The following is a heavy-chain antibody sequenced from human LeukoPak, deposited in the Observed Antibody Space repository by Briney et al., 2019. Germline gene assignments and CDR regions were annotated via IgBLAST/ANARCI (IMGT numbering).Heavy chain of an antibody. CDR1: GGSISSGDYY. Sequence: SETLSLTCTVSGGSISSGDYYWSWIRQPPGKGLEWVGYIYYSGSTYYNPSLKSRVTISVDTSKNQFSLKLSSVTAADTAVYYCARAESSPQTTVTYYYYYGMDVWGQETTVTVSS. CDR2: IYYSGST. CDR3: ARAESSPQTTVTYYYYYGMDV. V-gene: IGHV4-30-4*01. D-gene: IGHD4-17*01. J-gene: IGHJ6*02.